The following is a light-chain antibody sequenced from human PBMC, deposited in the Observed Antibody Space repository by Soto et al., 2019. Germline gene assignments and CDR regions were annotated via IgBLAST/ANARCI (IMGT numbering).Light chain of an antibody. CDR1: QSVSSSY. CDR3: QPYGSSPYT. V-gene: IGKV3-20*01. J-gene: IGKJ2*01. Sequence: EIVLTQSPGTLSLSPGERATLSCSASQSVSSSYLGWYKQKPGQAPRLLIYGASSRATGIPDRFSGSGSGTDFTLTISRLEPEDFAVYYCQPYGSSPYTFGQGTKLEIK. CDR2: GAS.